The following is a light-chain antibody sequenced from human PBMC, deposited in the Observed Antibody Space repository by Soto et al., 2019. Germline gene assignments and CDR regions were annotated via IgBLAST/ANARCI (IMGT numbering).Light chain of an antibody. CDR2: EVT. CDR3: SSYAGSNILL. CDR1: SSDVGGYNY. J-gene: IGLJ2*01. V-gene: IGLV2-8*01. Sequence: QSVLTQPPSASGSPGQSVTISCTGTSSDVGGYNYVSWYQQHPGKAPKLMIYEVTKRPSGVPDRFSGSKSGNTASLTVSGLQADDEADYYCSSYAGSNILLFGGGTKLTVL.